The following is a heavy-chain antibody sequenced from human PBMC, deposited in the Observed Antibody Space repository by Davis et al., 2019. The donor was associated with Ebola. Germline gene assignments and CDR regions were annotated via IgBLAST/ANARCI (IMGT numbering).Heavy chain of an antibody. CDR2: ISGSSGKT. CDR3: ARPLYGNSWFGYVFDI. CDR1: GYTFTSYY. V-gene: IGHV1-18*04. D-gene: IGHD6-13*01. J-gene: IGHJ3*02. Sequence: ASVKVSCKASGYTFTSYYMHWVRQAPGQGLEWVGWISGSSGKTNYAQKFQGRVTMTTDTSTSTAYMELRSLSSDDTATYYCARPLYGNSWFGYVFDIWGQGTMVIVSS.